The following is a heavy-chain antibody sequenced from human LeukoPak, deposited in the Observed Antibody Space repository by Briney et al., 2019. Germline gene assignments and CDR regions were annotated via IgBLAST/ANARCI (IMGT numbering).Heavy chain of an antibody. CDR2: ISGSGGST. CDR1: GFTFSSHA. Sequence: PGGSLRLSCAASGFTFSSHAMSWVRQTPGKGLEWVSAISGSGGSTYYADSVKGRFTISRDNSKNTLYLQMNSLRAEDTAVYYCAKGVGGLVPADLFDYWGQGTLVTVSS. J-gene: IGHJ4*02. V-gene: IGHV3-23*01. CDR3: AKGVGGLVPADLFDY. D-gene: IGHD2-2*01.